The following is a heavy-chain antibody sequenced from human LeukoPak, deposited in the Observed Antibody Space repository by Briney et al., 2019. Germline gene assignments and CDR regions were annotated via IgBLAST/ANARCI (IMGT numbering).Heavy chain of an antibody. J-gene: IGHJ1*01. CDR2: ISGSSSYI. Sequence: PGESLRLSCAASGFTFSSYSMNWVRQAPGKGLEWVSSISGSSSYIYYADSVKGRFTISRDNAKNSLYLQMNSLRAEDTAVYYCARDSSSWYSLQYFQHWGQGTLVTVSS. D-gene: IGHD6-13*01. V-gene: IGHV3-21*01. CDR1: GFTFSSYS. CDR3: ARDSSSWYSLQYFQH.